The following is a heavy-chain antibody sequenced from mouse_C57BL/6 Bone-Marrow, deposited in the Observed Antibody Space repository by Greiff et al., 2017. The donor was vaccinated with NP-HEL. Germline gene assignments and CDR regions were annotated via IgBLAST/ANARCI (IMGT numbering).Heavy chain of an antibody. D-gene: IGHD1-1*01. V-gene: IGHV1-81*01. CDR1: GYTFTSYG. Sequence: VQGVESGAELARPGASVKLSCKASGYTFTSYGISWVKQRTGQGLEWIGEIYPRSGNTYYNEKFKGKATLTADKSSSTAYMELRSLTSEDSAVYFCARLGYYGYYFDYWGQGTTLTVSS. CDR2: IYPRSGNT. CDR3: ARLGYYGYYFDY. J-gene: IGHJ2*01.